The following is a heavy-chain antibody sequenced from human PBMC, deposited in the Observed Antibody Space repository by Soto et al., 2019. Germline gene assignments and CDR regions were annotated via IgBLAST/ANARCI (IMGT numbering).Heavy chain of an antibody. V-gene: IGHV3-7*01. J-gene: IGHJ3*02. D-gene: IGHD2-2*02. CDR3: ARDQASHTLPDDAFDI. Sequence: GGSLRLSCAASGFTFSSYWMSWVRQAPGKGLEWVANIKQDGSEKYYVDSVKGRFTISRDNAKNSLYLQMNSLRAEDTAVYYCARDQASHTLPDDAFDIWGQGTMVTVSS. CDR2: IKQDGSEK. CDR1: GFTFSSYW.